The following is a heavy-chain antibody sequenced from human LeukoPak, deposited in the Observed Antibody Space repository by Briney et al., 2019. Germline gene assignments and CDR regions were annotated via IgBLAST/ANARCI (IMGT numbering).Heavy chain of an antibody. J-gene: IGHJ4*02. CDR1: GDSVSSGNYY. CDR3: ARGQDDRSGTFDY. D-gene: IGHD3-22*01. CDR2: MSPSGAT. V-gene: IGHV4-61*01. Sequence: SETLSLTCTVSGDSVSSGNYYLSWIRQPPGKGLDWITYMSPSGATKYNPSLKSRVTTSVDTSRTQFSLRLSSVTAADTAVYYCARGQDDRSGTFDYWGQGILVTVSS.